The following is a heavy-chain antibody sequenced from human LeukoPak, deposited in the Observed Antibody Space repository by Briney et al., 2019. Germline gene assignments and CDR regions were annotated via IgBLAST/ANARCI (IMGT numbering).Heavy chain of an antibody. V-gene: IGHV4-31*03. Sequence: SETLSLTCTVSGGSITTGGYFWSWIRQHPGKGLECIGHISYSGSTYYTPSLKSRVTISADRSKNQYSLKLNSVTAADTAVYYCAREMTTVTLFDYWGQGTLVTVSS. J-gene: IGHJ4*02. CDR1: GGSITTGGYF. D-gene: IGHD4-11*01. CDR3: AREMTTVTLFDY. CDR2: ISYSGST.